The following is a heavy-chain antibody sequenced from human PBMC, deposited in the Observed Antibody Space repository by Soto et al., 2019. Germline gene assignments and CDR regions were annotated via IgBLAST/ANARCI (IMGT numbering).Heavy chain of an antibody. CDR1: GGSISSGGYS. J-gene: IGHJ5*02. CDR2: IYHSGST. V-gene: IGHV4-30-2*01. D-gene: IGHD3-10*01. Sequence: ASETLSLTCAVSGGSISSGGYSWSWIRQPPGKGLEWIGYIYHSGSTYYNPSLKSRVTISVDRSKNQFSLKLSSVTAADTAVYYCARGKYYGSGTHYNWFDPWGQGTLVTVS. CDR3: ARGKYYGSGTHYNWFDP.